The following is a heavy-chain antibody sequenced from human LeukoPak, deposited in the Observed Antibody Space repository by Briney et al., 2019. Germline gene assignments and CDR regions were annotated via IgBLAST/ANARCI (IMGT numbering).Heavy chain of an antibody. CDR1: GFTFSSYA. Sequence: GGSLRLSCAASGFTFSSYAMSWVRHAPGKGLEWVSAISGSGGSTYYADSVKGRFTIFRDNSKNMLYLQMNSLRAEDTAVYYCAKGAGGDTAMDYYFDTGAREPWSPSPQ. J-gene: IGHJ4*02. CDR2: ISGSGGST. D-gene: IGHD5-18*01. V-gene: IGHV3-23*01. CDR3: AKGAGGDTAMDYYFDT.